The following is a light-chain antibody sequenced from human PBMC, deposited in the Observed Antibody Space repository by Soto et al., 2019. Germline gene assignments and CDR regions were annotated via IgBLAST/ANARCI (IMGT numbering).Light chain of an antibody. CDR1: SGHSSYA. V-gene: IGLV4-69*01. Sequence: QSVLTQSPSASASLGASVKLTCTLSSGHSSYAIAWHQQQPEKGSRYLMKLNSDGSHSKGDGIPDRFSGSSSGAERYLTISSLQSEDEADYYCQTWGSGTVVFGGGTKLTVL. CDR2: LNSDGSH. CDR3: QTWGSGTVV. J-gene: IGLJ2*01.